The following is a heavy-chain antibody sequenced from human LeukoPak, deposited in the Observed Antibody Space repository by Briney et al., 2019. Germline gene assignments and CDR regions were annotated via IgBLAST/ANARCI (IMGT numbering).Heavy chain of an antibody. D-gene: IGHD3-10*01. CDR2: IYYSGST. Sequence: PSETLSLTCTVSGGSISSGNYYWSWIRQPPGKGLEWIGYIYYSGSTYYNPSLKSRVTISVDTAKNQFSLKLSSVTAADTAVYYCARWYYYGSGVRYFDLWGRGTLVTVSS. CDR1: GGSISSGNYY. J-gene: IGHJ2*01. CDR3: ARWYYYGSGVRYFDL. V-gene: IGHV4-30-4*08.